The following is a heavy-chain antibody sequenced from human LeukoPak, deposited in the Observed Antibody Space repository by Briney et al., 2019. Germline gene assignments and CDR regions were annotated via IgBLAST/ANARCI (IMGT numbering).Heavy chain of an antibody. V-gene: IGHV3-74*01. Sequence: GGSLRLSCAASEFSFSSYWMHWVRQVPGEGLMWVSHIKSDGSSTNYADSLKGRFTISRDNAKNTLYLQMSSLRAEDTAVYYCARGGDSSGFYPYDSWGQGTLVIVSS. D-gene: IGHD3-22*01. CDR1: EFSFSSYW. J-gene: IGHJ5*01. CDR2: IKSDGSST. CDR3: ARGGDSSGFYPYDS.